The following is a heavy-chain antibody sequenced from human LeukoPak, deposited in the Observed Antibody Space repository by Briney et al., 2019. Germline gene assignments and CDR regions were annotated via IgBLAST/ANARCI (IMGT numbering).Heavy chain of an antibody. Sequence: ASVKVSCKASGYTFTSYGISWVRQAPGQGLEWMGWISAYNGNANYAQKLQGRVTMTTDTSTSTAYMELRSLRSDDTAVYNCARHSSGWDNWFDPWGQGTLVTVSS. CDR1: GYTFTSYG. CDR3: ARHSSGWDNWFDP. CDR2: ISAYNGNA. D-gene: IGHD6-19*01. V-gene: IGHV1-18*01. J-gene: IGHJ5*02.